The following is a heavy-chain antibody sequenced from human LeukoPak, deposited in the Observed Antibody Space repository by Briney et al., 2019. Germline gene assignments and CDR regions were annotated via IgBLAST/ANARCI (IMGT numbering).Heavy chain of an antibody. V-gene: IGHV3-7*03. J-gene: IGHJ6*02. CDR1: GFILSNHW. D-gene: IGHD1/OR15-1a*01. Sequence: GSSLRLSCAASGFILSNHWMTWVRQAPGKGPEWVANMNKDGSGKYYVDSVKGRFTISRDTAKNSLYLQMNNLRVEDTALYYCARNNDMDVWGQGTTVVVSS. CDR2: MNKDGSGK. CDR3: ARNNDMDV.